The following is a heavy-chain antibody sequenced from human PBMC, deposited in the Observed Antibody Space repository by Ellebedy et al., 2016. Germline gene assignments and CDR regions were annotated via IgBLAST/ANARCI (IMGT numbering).Heavy chain of an antibody. CDR3: ARSARGDIVVVPAAPFDY. J-gene: IGHJ4*02. CDR2: IIPILGIA. D-gene: IGHD2-2*01. CDR1: AGTSSSNA. Sequence: SVKVSXXASAGTSSSNAIRWVRQAPGQGRDWMGRIIPILGIANYAQKLQGRVTMTTDTSTSTAYMELRSLRSDDTAVYYCARSARGDIVVVPAAPFDYWGQGTLVTVSS. V-gene: IGHV1-69*04.